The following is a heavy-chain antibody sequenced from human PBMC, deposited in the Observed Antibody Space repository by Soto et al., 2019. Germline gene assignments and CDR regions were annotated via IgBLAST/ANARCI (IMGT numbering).Heavy chain of an antibody. Sequence: SETLSLTWAVYGGSFSGDYWSWIRQPPGKGLEWIGEINHSGSTNYNPSLKSRVTISVDTSKSQFSLKLSSVTAADTAVYYCARGRWSVDIVVVPAAIGWNNLFDPWGQGTLDPVSS. CDR1: GGSFSGDY. V-gene: IGHV4-34*01. CDR2: INHSGST. D-gene: IGHD2-2*02. J-gene: IGHJ5*02. CDR3: ARGRWSVDIVVVPAAIGWNNLFDP.